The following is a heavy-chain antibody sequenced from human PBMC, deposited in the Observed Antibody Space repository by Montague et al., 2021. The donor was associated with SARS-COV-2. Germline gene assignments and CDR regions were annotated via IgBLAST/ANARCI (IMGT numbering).Heavy chain of an antibody. V-gene: IGHV4-59*01. CDR2: IYNNGST. CDR1: GGSISSYY. D-gene: IGHD2-21*02. Sequence: SETLSLTCTVSGGSISSYYWSWIRQPPGKGLQWIGYIYNNGSTNCNTSLKSRVTLSIDTSTNQFSLTLTSVTAADTAVYYCARGGGDSADYYYYAMDVWGQGTTVTVSS. J-gene: IGHJ6*02. CDR3: ARGGGDSADYYYYAMDV.